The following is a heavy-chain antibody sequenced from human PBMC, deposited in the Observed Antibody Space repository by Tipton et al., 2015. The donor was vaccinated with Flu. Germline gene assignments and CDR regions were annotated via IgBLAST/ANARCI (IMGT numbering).Heavy chain of an antibody. V-gene: IGHV4-4*07. CDR2: IYTSGST. CDR1: GDSISSYY. CDR3: ARRDYSNYVSEPKNWFHP. Sequence: GLVKPSETLSVTCTVSGDSISSYYWSWIRQPAGKGLEWIGRIYTSGSTKKNPSLKSRVSMSVDTSKNQFHLRLSSVTAADTAVYYCARRDYSNYVSEPKNWFHPWGQGTLVTVSA. J-gene: IGHJ5*02. D-gene: IGHD4-11*01.